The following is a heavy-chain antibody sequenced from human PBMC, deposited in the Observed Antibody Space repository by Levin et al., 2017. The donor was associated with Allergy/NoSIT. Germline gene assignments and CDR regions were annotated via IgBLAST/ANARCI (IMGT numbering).Heavy chain of an antibody. CDR3: ARGGGAAAGPQYVLDY. D-gene: IGHD6-13*01. J-gene: IGHJ4*02. CDR2: IIPIFGTA. CDR1: GGTFSSYA. V-gene: IGHV1-69*13. Sequence: SVKVSCKASGGTFSSYAISWVRQAPGQGLEWMGGIIPIFGTANYAQKFQGRVTITADESTSTAYMELSSLRSEDTAVYYCARGGGAAAGPQYVLDYWGQGTLVTVSS.